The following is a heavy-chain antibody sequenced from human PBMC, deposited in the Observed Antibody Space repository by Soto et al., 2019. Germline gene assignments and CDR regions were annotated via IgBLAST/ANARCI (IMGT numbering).Heavy chain of an antibody. CDR1: GGSISSYY. Sequence: PSETLSLTCTVSGGSISSYYWSWIRQPPGKGLEWIGYIYYSESTNYNPSLKNRINISVDTSKNHLQQKMNSVTAADTAVYYCARDHCSGGSCYAGAFDIWGQGTMVTVSS. V-gene: IGHV4-59*01. J-gene: IGHJ3*02. D-gene: IGHD2-15*01. CDR3: ARDHCSGGSCYAGAFDI. CDR2: IYYSEST.